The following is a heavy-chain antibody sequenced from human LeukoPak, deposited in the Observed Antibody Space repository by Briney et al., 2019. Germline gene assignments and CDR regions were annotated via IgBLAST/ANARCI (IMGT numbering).Heavy chain of an antibody. J-gene: IGHJ4*02. CDR2: ISYDGSSK. CDR1: GFTFSSYA. D-gene: IGHD6-19*01. CDR3: ARDRGWYELGYYFDY. Sequence: PGGSLRLSCAASGFTFSSYAMHWVRQAPGKGLEWVAVISYDGSSKYYADSVKGRFTISRDNSKNTLYLQMNSLRAEDTAVYYCARDRGWYELGYYFDYWGQGTLVTVSS. V-gene: IGHV3-30-3*01.